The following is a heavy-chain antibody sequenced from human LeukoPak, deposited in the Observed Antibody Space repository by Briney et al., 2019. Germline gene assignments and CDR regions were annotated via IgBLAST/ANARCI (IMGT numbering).Heavy chain of an antibody. CDR3: ARWGDYGSFDY. Sequence: TGGSLRLSCAASGFTVSTKYMSWVRQAPGKGLEWVSVIYSGSTTYYADSVKGRFPISRDNSKTTLYLQMNSVRAEDTCVYYCARWGDYGSFDYWGQGTLVTVSS. D-gene: IGHD4/OR15-4a*01. V-gene: IGHV3-53*01. J-gene: IGHJ4*02. CDR2: IYSGSTT. CDR1: GFTVSTKY.